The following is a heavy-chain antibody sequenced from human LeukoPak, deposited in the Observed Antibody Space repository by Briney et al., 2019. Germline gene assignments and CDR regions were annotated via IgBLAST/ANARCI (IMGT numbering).Heavy chain of an antibody. V-gene: IGHV4-34*01. CDR3: ARAVVVVPAAHNWFDP. J-gene: IGHJ5*02. Sequence: SETLSLTCAVYGGSFSGYYWSWIRQSPGKGLEWIGEINHSGSTNYNPSLKSRVTMSVDTSKNQFSLKLSSVTAADTAVYYCARAVVVVPAAHNWFDPWGQGTLVTVSS. CDR1: GGSFSGYY. CDR2: INHSGST. D-gene: IGHD2-2*01.